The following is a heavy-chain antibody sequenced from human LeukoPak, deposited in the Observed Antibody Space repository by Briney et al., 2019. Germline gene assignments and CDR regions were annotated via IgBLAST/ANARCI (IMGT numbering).Heavy chain of an antibody. J-gene: IGHJ5*02. CDR1: GFTFSSYG. CDR2: IWYDGSNK. Sequence: GGSLRLSCAASGFTFSSYGMHWVRQAPGKGLEWVAVIWYDGSNKYYADSVKGRFTISRDNSKNTLYLQMNSLRAEDTAVYYCAREEEIAAVDHWGQGTLVTVSS. D-gene: IGHD6-13*01. V-gene: IGHV3-33*01. CDR3: AREEEIAAVDH.